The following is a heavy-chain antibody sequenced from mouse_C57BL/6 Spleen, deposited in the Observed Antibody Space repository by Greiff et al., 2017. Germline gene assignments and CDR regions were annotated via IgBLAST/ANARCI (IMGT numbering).Heavy chain of an antibody. V-gene: IGHV1-80*01. CDR3: ARSGNYGYDGAMDY. Sequence: VQLQESGAELVKPGASVTISCKASGYAFSSYWMNWVKQRPGKGLEWIGQIYPGDGDTNYNGKFKGKATLTADKSSSTAYMQLSSLTSEDSAVYFCARSGNYGYDGAMDYWGQGTSVTVSS. J-gene: IGHJ4*01. CDR1: GYAFSSYW. D-gene: IGHD2-2*01. CDR2: IYPGDGDT.